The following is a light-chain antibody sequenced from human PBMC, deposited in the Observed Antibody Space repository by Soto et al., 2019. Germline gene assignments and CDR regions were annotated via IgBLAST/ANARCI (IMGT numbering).Light chain of an antibody. Sequence: IVMTQSPDSLALPLGERATINCKSSQSVLYSSNHKNYLAWYQQKPGQPPKLLIYWASTRESGVPDRFSGSGSGTDFTLTISSLQAEDVAVYYCLQYYRPPRTFGQGTKLEIK. V-gene: IGKV4-1*01. CDR1: QSVLYSSNHKNY. CDR2: WAS. CDR3: LQYYRPPRT. J-gene: IGKJ2*01.